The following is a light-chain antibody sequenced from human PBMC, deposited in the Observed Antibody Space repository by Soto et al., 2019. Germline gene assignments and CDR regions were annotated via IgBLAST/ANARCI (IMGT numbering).Light chain of an antibody. CDR2: EVS. CDR3: SSYTAGGTI. Sequence: SALTQPASVSGSPGQSITISCTGTSSDVGGYYYVSWYQQLPGKAPKLMISEVSNRPSGVSNRFSGSKSGNTASLTISGLQAEDEADYYCSSYTAGGTIFGTGTKVTVL. V-gene: IGLV2-14*01. CDR1: SSDVGGYYY. J-gene: IGLJ1*01.